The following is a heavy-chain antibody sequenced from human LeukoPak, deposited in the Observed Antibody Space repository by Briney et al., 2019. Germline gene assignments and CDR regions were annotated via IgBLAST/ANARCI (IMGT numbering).Heavy chain of an antibody. D-gene: IGHD3-9*01. CDR3: AGTGYDILTGYSFDY. CDR1: GGSISSSNW. V-gene: IGHV4-4*02. CDR2: IYHSGST. J-gene: IGHJ4*02. Sequence: SGTLSLTCAVSGGSISSSNWWRWVRPPPGKGREWSGEIYHSGSTNYHPSLKSRVTIPVDKSKNQFSLMLSSVAAADTAVYYCAGTGYDILTGYSFDYWGQGTLVTVCS.